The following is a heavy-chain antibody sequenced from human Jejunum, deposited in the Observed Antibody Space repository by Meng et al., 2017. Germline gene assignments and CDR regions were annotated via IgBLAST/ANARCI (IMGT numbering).Heavy chain of an antibody. V-gene: IGHV4-4*02. J-gene: IGHJ4*02. CDR3: VRNFDY. Sequence: PLQESGQGLGMPSDTSSLTCVVVISSFSWIRWWSWVRQPPRKWLEWITEISVNGTINYNRPLKSRVTISVDKSDNQVSLRLTSVTAADSAVYYCVRNFDYWGQGVLVTVSS. CDR1: ISSFSWIRW. CDR2: ISVNGTI.